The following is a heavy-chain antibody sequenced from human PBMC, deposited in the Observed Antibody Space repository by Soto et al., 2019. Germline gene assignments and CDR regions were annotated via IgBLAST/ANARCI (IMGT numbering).Heavy chain of an antibody. Sequence: EVQLVESGGGLIQPGGSLRLSCAASGFIVSSNDMSWVRQAPGKGLEWVSGIYSSGSTSYVDSVKGRFTISRDNSKNTLYLQMNSRRVEDTAVYYCASRPPFDYWGQGTLVTVSS. V-gene: IGHV3-53*01. CDR1: GFIVSSND. CDR3: ASRPPFDY. CDR2: IYSSGST. J-gene: IGHJ4*02.